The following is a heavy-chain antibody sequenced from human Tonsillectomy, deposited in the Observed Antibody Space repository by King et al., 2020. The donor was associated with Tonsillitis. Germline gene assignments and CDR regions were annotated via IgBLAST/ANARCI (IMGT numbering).Heavy chain of an antibody. CDR3: ARNRDYGDYVDF. CDR2: IYHTGPP. CDR1: GDSLPSGGYF. J-gene: IGHJ4*02. D-gene: IGHD4-17*01. Sequence: LQLQESGPGLVRPSQTLSLICRVSGDSLPSGGYFWSWVRPPPDKGLEGVGSIYHTGPPYHTPSPSSRLFMSVDTSKNQLFLRMTSVTAADTAVYYCARNRDYGDYVDFWGQGTLVAVSS. V-gene: IGHV4-31*03.